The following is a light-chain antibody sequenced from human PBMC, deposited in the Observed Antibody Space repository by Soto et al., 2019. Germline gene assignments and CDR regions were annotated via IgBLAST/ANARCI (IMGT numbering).Light chain of an antibody. V-gene: IGKV3-20*01. CDR1: QTVRNNY. CDR2: AAS. J-gene: IGKJ4*01. CDR3: QQFSSYPVT. Sequence: ELGLTQSPRGLSLSPGERATLSCSASQTVRNNYLAWYQQKPGQAPRLLIYAASSRATGIPDRFSGGGSGTDFTLTISRXETEDCAVYNCQQFSSYPVTFGGGTKVDLK.